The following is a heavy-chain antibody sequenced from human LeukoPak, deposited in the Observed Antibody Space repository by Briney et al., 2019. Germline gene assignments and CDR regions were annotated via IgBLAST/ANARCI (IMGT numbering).Heavy chain of an antibody. D-gene: IGHD2-15*01. Sequence: SETLSLTCTVSGGSISIYYWSWIRQPPRKGLECIGYISYSGSTNYNPSLKSRVTMSVDTSKNQFSLKLSSVTAADTAVYYCARGMGGPDYWGQGTLVTVSS. CDR2: ISYSGST. V-gene: IGHV4-59*01. CDR3: ARGMGGPDY. CDR1: GGSISIYY. J-gene: IGHJ4*02.